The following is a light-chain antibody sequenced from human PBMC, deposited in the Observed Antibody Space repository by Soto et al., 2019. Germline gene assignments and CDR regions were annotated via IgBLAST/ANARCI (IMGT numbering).Light chain of an antibody. CDR3: QQYTSYSRT. V-gene: IGKV1-5*03. J-gene: IGKJ1*01. Sequence: DIQMTQSPSTLSASVGDRVTITCRASQSISSWLAWYQQKPGKTPKLLIYKASSLESGVPSRFSGSGSGTEFTLTISTLQPDDFATYYFQQYTSYSRTFGQGTNVEI. CDR2: KAS. CDR1: QSISSW.